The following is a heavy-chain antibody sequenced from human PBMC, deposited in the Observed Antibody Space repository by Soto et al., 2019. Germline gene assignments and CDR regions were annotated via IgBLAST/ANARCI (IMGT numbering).Heavy chain of an antibody. J-gene: IGHJ5*02. V-gene: IGHV3-23*01. CDR1: GFTFGQFV. Sequence: EEQLLESGGDLVQPGGSLRLSCAASGFTFGQFVMTWVRQAPGKGLEWVSTITGSSGSTTYTESVKGRSTISRDNSKNSMYLQMNNLRADDTAIYYCANADTGWFAPWGRGTLVTVSS. CDR2: ITGSSGST. CDR3: ANADTGWFAP. D-gene: IGHD3-10*01.